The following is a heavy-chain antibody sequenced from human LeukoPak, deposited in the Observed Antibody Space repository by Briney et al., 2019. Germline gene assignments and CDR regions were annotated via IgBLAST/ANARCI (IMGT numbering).Heavy chain of an antibody. CDR1: GYTFSQYG. D-gene: IGHD3-9*01. V-gene: IGHV1-18*04. J-gene: IGHJ4*02. Sequence: ASVKVSCKASGYTFSQYGISWVRQAPGQGLEWMGWISPFNGYTNYLQKIEGRVTLTTDTFTSTVYMGMRSLRSDDTAVYYCLRDRGILSGYYDWAPDYWGQGTPVTVYS. CDR3: LRDRGILSGYYDWAPDY. CDR2: ISPFNGYT.